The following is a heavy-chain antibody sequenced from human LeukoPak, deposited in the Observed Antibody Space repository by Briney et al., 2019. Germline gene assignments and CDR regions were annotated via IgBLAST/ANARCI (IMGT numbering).Heavy chain of an antibody. Sequence: GGSLRLSCEVSGFTFSSYRMNWVRQVPGKGLAWVSHINTYGTSAIYADSVKGRFTISRDNAKNMLFLQMDSLRAEDTAVYYCARDNGYKFDYWGQGTLVTVSS. CDR3: ARDNGYKFDY. V-gene: IGHV3-74*01. CDR2: INTYGTSA. D-gene: IGHD5-24*01. CDR1: GFTFSSYR. J-gene: IGHJ4*02.